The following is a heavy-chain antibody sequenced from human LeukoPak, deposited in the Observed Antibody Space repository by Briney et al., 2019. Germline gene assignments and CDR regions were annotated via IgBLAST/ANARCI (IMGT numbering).Heavy chain of an antibody. Sequence: PSETLSLTCTVSGGPISGGSYYWNWIRQPAGKGLEWIGRIFTSGSTNYNPSLKSRVTISVDTSKNQFSLKLSSVTAADTAVYYCALVVVPAATFDYWGQGTLVTVSS. V-gene: IGHV4-61*02. CDR1: GGPISGGSYY. J-gene: IGHJ4*02. D-gene: IGHD2-2*01. CDR3: ALVVVPAATFDY. CDR2: IFTSGST.